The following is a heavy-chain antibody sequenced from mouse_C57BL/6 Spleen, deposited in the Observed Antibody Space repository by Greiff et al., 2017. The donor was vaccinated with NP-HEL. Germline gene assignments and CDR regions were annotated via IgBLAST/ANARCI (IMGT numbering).Heavy chain of an antibody. CDR1: GYTFTDYC. V-gene: IGHV1-19*01. Sequence: VQLQQSGPVLVKPGASVKMSCKASGYTFTDYCMNWVKQSHGKSLEWIGVINPYNGGTSYNQKFKGKATLTVDKSSSTAYMELNSLTSEDSAVYYCARWTMKDYWGQGTTLTVSS. D-gene: IGHD2-4*01. J-gene: IGHJ2*01. CDR3: ARWTMKDY. CDR2: INPYNGGT.